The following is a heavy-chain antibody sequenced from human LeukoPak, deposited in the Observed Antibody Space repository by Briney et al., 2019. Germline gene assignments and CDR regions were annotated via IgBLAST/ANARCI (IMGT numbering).Heavy chain of an antibody. CDR1: GFTFSDSA. Sequence: GGSLILSCAASGFTFSDSAMTWVRQAPGKGLEWVSLISFSGDSIYYADSVRGRFTVSRDNSKDTLYLQMNSLRAEDTAIYYCARDIQLSTWGLGTMVTVSS. CDR3: ARDIQLST. J-gene: IGHJ3*01. V-gene: IGHV3-23*01. D-gene: IGHD5-24*01. CDR2: ISFSGDSI.